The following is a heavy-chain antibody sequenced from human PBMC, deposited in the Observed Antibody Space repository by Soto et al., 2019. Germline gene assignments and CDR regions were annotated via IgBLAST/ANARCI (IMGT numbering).Heavy chain of an antibody. J-gene: IGHJ4*02. CDR1: GFIFNNYA. V-gene: IGHV3-30-3*01. Sequence: SLRLSCAASGFIFNNYAMHWVRQAPGKGLEWVAFISYDGSSKYYADSVTGRFTISRDSSRNTLYLQMNSLRAEDTAVYYCARGDGYIYGNTFDSWGQGTLVTVSS. D-gene: IGHD5-18*01. CDR2: ISYDGSSK. CDR3: ARGDGYIYGNTFDS.